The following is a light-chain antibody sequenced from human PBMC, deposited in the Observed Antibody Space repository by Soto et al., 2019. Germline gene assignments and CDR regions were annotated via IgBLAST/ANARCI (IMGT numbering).Light chain of an antibody. CDR1: QSIRGY. Sequence: DIQMTQSPSSLSASVGDRVTITCRASQSIRGYLNWYQHKPGKAPKLLIFAASSLQSGVPSRFSGSGSGTEFTLTISSLQPEDFATYYCQQLNSYLITFGQGTRLEIK. V-gene: IGKV1-9*01. J-gene: IGKJ5*01. CDR2: AAS. CDR3: QQLNSYLIT.